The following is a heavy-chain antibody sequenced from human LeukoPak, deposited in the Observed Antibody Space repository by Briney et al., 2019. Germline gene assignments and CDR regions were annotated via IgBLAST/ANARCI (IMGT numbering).Heavy chain of an antibody. J-gene: IGHJ4*02. CDR2: ISYDGSNK. V-gene: IGHV3-30-3*01. CDR1: GFTFSSYA. D-gene: IGHD5-12*01. CDR3: ARGGLVATVDLVDY. Sequence: PGGSLRLSCAASGFTFSSYAMHWVRQAPGKGLEWVAVISYDGSNKYYADFVKGRFTISRDNSKNTLYLQMNSLRAEDTAVYYCARGGLVATVDLVDYWGQGTLVTVSS.